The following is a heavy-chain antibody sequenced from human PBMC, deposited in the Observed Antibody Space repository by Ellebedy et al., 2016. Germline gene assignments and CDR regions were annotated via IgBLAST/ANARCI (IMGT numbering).Heavy chain of an antibody. CDR3: ARAWTYYYGSGSRYFDY. CDR2: IYYSGST. Sequence: SETLSLXXSVSGGSMSSEGYYWTWIRQHPEKGLEWIGYIYYSGSTSYNPSLNSRLTISVDTSNNLFSLRLNSVTAADTAVYYCARAWTYYYGSGSRYFDYWGQGTLVTVSS. V-gene: IGHV4-31*03. D-gene: IGHD3-10*01. J-gene: IGHJ4*02. CDR1: GGSMSSEGYY.